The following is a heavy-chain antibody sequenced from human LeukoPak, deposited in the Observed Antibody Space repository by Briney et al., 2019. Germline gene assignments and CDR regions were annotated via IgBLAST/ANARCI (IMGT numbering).Heavy chain of an antibody. Sequence: SETLSLTCTVSGGSISSYYWSWIRQPPGKGLEWIGYIYYSGSTNYNPSLKSRVTISVDTSKNQFSLKLSSVTAADTAVYYCARGEMATTPDYWGQGTLVTVSS. J-gene: IGHJ4*02. CDR1: GGSISSYY. CDR2: IYYSGST. V-gene: IGHV4-59*01. D-gene: IGHD5-24*01. CDR3: ARGEMATTPDY.